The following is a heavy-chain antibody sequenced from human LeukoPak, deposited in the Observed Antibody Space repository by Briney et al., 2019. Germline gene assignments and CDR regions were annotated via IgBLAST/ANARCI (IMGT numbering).Heavy chain of an antibody. J-gene: IGHJ4*02. Sequence: SQTLSLTCTVSGGSISSGGYYWSWIRQHPGKGLEWIGYIYYSGSTYYNPSLKSRVTISVDTSKNQFSLKLSSVTAADTAVYYCARVKGRGPVPTHVDYWGQGTLVTVSS. CDR2: IYYSGST. CDR1: GGSISSGGYY. V-gene: IGHV4-31*03. D-gene: IGHD1-26*01. CDR3: ARVKGRGPVPTHVDY.